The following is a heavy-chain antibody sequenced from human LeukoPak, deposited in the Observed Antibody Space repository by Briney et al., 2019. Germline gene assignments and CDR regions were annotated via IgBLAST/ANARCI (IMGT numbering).Heavy chain of an antibody. CDR2: IIPILGIA. V-gene: IGHV1-69*04. D-gene: IGHD5-18*01. J-gene: IGHJ4*02. CDR3: ARDQGTWIQLGYGFDY. Sequence: GASVKVSFKASGGTFISYAINWVRQAPGQGLEWMGRIIPILGIANYAQKLQGRVTITADKSTSTAYMELSSLRSEDTAVYYCARDQGTWIQLGYGFDYWGQGTLVTVSS. CDR1: GGTFISYA.